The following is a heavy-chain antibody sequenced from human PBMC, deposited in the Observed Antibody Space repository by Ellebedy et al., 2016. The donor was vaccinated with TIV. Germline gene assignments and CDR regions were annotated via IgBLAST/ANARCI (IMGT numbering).Heavy chain of an antibody. CDR3: ARAYGDYYYYYGMDI. CDR1: GFTFSSYE. CDR2: ISSSGSTI. D-gene: IGHD4-17*01. Sequence: GGSLRLSCAASGFTFSSYEMNWVRQAPGKGLEWVSYISSSGSTIYYADSVKGRFTISRDNAKNSLYLQMNSLRAEDTAVYYCARAYGDYYYYYGMDIWGQGTMVTVSS. J-gene: IGHJ6*02. V-gene: IGHV3-48*03.